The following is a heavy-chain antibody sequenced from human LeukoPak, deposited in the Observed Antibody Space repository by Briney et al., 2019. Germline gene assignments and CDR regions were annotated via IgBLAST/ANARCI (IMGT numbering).Heavy chain of an antibody. J-gene: IGHJ4*02. CDR2: VSRDGRTK. CDR1: GFTFSNYG. Sequence: PGGSLRLSCTASGFTFSNYGMHWVRQAPGKGLEWVAVVSRDGRTKYYGDSVQGRFTISRDNSKNTMFLQMNSLRPEDTAVYYCAKEWHNEGYGSYNDVWGQGTLVTVSS. CDR3: AKEWHNEGYGSYNDV. V-gene: IGHV3-30*18. D-gene: IGHD5-12*01.